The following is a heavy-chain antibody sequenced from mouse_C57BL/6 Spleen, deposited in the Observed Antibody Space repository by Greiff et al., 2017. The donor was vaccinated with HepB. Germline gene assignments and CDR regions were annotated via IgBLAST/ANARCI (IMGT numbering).Heavy chain of an antibody. J-gene: IGHJ2*01. CDR1: GFSLTSYG. V-gene: IGHV2-2*01. D-gene: IGHD3-2*02. CDR2: IWSGGRT. Sequence: QVQLQQSGPGLVQPSQSLSITCTVSGFSLTSYGVHWVRQSPGKGLEWLGVIWSGGRTDYNAAFISRLSISKDNSKSQVFFKMNSLQADDTAIYYCAREDSGLDYWGQGTTLTVSS. CDR3: AREDSGLDY.